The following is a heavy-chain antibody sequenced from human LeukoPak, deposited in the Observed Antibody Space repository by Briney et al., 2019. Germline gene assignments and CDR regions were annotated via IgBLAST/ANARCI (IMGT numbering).Heavy chain of an antibody. CDR1: GFTFSDYY. Sequence: PGGSLRLSCAASGFTFSDYYMSWIRQAPGKGLEWVSYSSGSSIYYADFVKGRFTISRGNAKNSLYLQMNSLRAEDTAAYYCAREGSSSWYVDYWGQGTLVTVSS. J-gene: IGHJ4*02. CDR2: SSGSSI. V-gene: IGHV3-11*01. CDR3: AREGSSSWYVDY. D-gene: IGHD6-13*01.